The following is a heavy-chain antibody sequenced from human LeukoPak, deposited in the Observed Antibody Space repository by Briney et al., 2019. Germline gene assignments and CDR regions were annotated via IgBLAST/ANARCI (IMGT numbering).Heavy chain of an antibody. Sequence: PGGSLRLSCAASGFTFSSYSMNWVRQAPGKGLEWVSSISSSSSYIHYADSAKGRFTISRDNAKNSLYLQMNSLRAEDTAVYSCARDGQDGGTYYFDYWGQGTLVTVSS. CDR1: GFTFSSYS. J-gene: IGHJ4*02. CDR3: ARDGQDGGTYYFDY. D-gene: IGHD4-23*01. CDR2: ISSSSSYI. V-gene: IGHV3-21*01.